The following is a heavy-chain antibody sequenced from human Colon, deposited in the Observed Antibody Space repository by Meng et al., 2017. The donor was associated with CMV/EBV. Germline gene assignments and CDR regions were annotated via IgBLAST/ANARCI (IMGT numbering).Heavy chain of an antibody. CDR2: IYDDDQT. D-gene: IGHD1-26*01. V-gene: IGHV3-66*02. CDR3: ARGGSYSLGDEAFDF. J-gene: IGHJ3*01. CDR1: GFTVVSNY. Sequence: GGSLRLSCAASGFTVVSNYMNWVRQAPGKGLEWVALIYDDDQTYYADSVRGRFAISSDRFKNTLFLQMNNLKSEDTALYYCARGGSYSLGDEAFDFWGQGTMVTVSS.